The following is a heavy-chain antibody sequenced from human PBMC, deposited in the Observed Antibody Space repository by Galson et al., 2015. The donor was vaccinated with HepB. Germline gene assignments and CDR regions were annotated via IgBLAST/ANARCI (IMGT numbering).Heavy chain of an antibody. CDR1: GGTFSSYA. CDR3: ARGPVVVPAQRVGYYYYYMDV. J-gene: IGHJ6*03. Sequence: SVKVSCKASGGTFSSYAISWVRQAPGQGLEWMGGIIPIFGTANYAQKFQGRVTITADESTSTAYMELSSLRSEDTAVYYCARGPVVVPAQRVGYYYYYMDVWGKGTTVTVSS. V-gene: IGHV1-69*13. D-gene: IGHD2-2*01. CDR2: IIPIFGTA.